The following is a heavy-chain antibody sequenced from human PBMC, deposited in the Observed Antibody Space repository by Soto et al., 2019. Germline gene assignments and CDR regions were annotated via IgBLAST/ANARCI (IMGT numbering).Heavy chain of an antibody. CDR1: GYTFIDFY. CDR3: ATSTYDDFLSRSY. Sequence: QVQLVQSGAELRKPGASVKVSCKSSGYTFIDFYIHWVRQAPGQGLEWMGWINPNTGGAFYAPKFQGRVTMTRYTSISTAFMELSRLTSDDTAVYFWATSTYDDFLSRSYCGQGTLVTVSS. J-gene: IGHJ4*02. D-gene: IGHD3-3*01. V-gene: IGHV1-2*02. CDR2: INPNTGGA.